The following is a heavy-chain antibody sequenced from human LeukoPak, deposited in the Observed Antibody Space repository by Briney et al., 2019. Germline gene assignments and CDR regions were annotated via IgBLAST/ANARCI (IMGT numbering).Heavy chain of an antibody. J-gene: IGHJ4*02. V-gene: IGHV3-74*03. D-gene: IGHD6-13*01. Sequence: PGGSLRLSCAASGFTFSNAWIHWVRQAPGKGLVWVSRIYGDGSSTTYADSVKGRFIISRDNAKNTLYLQMNSPRAEDTAVYYCAILPGYSSGWYEVNYWGQGTLVTVSS. CDR1: GFTFSNAW. CDR3: AILPGYSSGWYEVNY. CDR2: IYGDGSST.